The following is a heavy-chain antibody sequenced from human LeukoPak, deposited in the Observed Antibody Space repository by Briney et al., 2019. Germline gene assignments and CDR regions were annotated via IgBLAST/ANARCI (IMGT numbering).Heavy chain of an antibody. D-gene: IGHD5-24*01. V-gene: IGHV3-30*18. CDR3: LKGGWATIGPPKD. CDR2: ISYDGSNK. J-gene: IGHJ4*02. Sequence: GGSLRLSCAASGFTFSSYGMHWVRQAPGKGLEWVAVISYDGSNKYYADPVKGRFTISRDNSKNTVYLQMNNLRPDDSAVYHCLKGGWATIGPPKDWGQGTQVSVSS. CDR1: GFTFSSYG.